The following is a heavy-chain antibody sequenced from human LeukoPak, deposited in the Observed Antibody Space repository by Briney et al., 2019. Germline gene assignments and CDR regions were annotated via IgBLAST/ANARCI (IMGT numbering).Heavy chain of an antibody. V-gene: IGHV3-74*01. J-gene: IGHJ4*02. CDR1: GFIFSSYW. D-gene: IGHD2-2*01. Sequence: GSLRLSCAASGFIFSSYWMHWVRQAPGKGLVWVSHINNDGSSKNYADSVKGRFTISRDNAKNTLYLQMNSLRAEDTAIYYCATSRTFDYWGQGTLVTVSS. CDR3: ATSRTFDY. CDR2: INNDGSSK.